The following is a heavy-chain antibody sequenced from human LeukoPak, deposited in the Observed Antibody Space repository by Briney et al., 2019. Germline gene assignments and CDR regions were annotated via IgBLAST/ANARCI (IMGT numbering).Heavy chain of an antibody. J-gene: IGHJ4*02. V-gene: IGHV2-70*11. CDR3: ARMNRGNYFDY. CDR2: IDWDDDT. Sequence: SGPALVKPTQTLTLTCTFSGFSLNASGMCASWIRQPPGKALEWLARIDWDDDTYYSTSLNTRLTISKDTSKNQVVLTMTNMDPVDTATYYCARMNRGNYFDYWGQGTLVTVSS. CDR1: GFSLNASGMC. D-gene: IGHD7-27*01.